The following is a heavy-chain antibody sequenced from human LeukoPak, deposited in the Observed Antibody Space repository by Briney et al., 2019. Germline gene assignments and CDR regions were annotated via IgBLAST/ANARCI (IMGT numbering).Heavy chain of an antibody. V-gene: IGHV4-59*01. CDR3: ARSIVVVVAATKRVWFDP. Sequence: PSETLSLTCTFSGGSISSYSWSWVRQPPGRGLEWIGYIYYSGSTNYNPSLKSRVTISVDTSKNQFSLKLSSVTAADTAMYYCARSIVVVVAATKRVWFDPWGQGTLVTVSS. D-gene: IGHD2-15*01. CDR1: GGSISSYS. CDR2: IYYSGST. J-gene: IGHJ5*02.